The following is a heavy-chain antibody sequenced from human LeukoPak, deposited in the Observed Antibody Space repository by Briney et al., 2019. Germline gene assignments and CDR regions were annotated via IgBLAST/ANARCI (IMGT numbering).Heavy chain of an antibody. D-gene: IGHD5-24*01. J-gene: IGHJ4*02. CDR2: IYTSGST. Sequence: SETLSLTCTVSGGSISSGSYYWSWIRQPAGKGLEWIGRIYTSGSTNYNPSLKGRVTISVDTSKNQFSLKLSSVTAADTAVYYCARVSPEMAAFDYWGQGTLVTVSS. V-gene: IGHV4-61*02. CDR3: ARVSPEMAAFDY. CDR1: GGSISSGSYY.